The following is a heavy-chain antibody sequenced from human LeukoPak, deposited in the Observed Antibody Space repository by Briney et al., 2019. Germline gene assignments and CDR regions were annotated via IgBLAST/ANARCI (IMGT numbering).Heavy chain of an antibody. Sequence: PGRSLRLSCSASGFTFSSYSMNWVRQAPGKGLEWVSSITIDSGYIYYADSVRGRFTISRDNAKSSLYLQMNSLRAEDTAVYYCARGVGLTPANAACYFDHWGQGTLVSVSS. J-gene: IGHJ4*02. D-gene: IGHD4-23*01. V-gene: IGHV3-21*01. CDR1: GFTFSSYS. CDR3: ARGVGLTPANAACYFDH. CDR2: ITIDSGYI.